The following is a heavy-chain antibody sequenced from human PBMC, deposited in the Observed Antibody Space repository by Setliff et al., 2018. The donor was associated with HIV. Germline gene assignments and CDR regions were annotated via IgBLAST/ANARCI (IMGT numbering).Heavy chain of an antibody. Sequence: SETLSLTCTVSGGSISDTYYTWIRQTPGKGLEWIGLMHVSRETNYNPSLESRVTISMDTSKNQFSLKLSSVTAADTALYFCARHGRSYDYDVVTETLVEGAYIQFWGQGSLVTVSS. V-gene: IGHV4-59*08. CDR2: MHVSRET. CDR3: ARHGRSYDYDVVTETLVEGAYIQF. J-gene: IGHJ1*01. D-gene: IGHD3-9*01. CDR1: GGSISDTY.